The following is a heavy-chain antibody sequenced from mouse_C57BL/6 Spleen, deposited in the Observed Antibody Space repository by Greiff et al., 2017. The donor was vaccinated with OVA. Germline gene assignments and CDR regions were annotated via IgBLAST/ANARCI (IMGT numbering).Heavy chain of an antibody. CDR2: IDPEDGET. CDR3: ARPYYDYDPRYAMDY. CDR1: GFNIKDYY. V-gene: IGHV14-2*01. J-gene: IGHJ4*01. D-gene: IGHD2-4*01. Sequence: EVQLQQSGAELVKPGASVKLSCTASGFNIKDYYMHWVKQRTEQGLEWIGRIDPEDGETKYAPKFQGKATLTADTSSNTAYLQLSSLTSEDTADYYGARPYYDYDPRYAMDYWGQGTSVTVSS.